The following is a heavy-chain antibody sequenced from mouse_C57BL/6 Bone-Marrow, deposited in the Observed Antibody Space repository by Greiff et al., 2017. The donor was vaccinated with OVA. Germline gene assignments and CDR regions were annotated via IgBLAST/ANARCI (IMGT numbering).Heavy chain of an antibody. Sequence: EVMLVESGGGLVQSGRSLRLSCATSGFTFSDFYMEWVRQAPGKGLEWIAASRNKANDYTTEYSASVKGRFIVSRDTSQSILYLQMNALRAEDTAIYYCARDAYSNYGCAYWGQGTLVTVSA. CDR2: SRNKANDYTT. V-gene: IGHV7-1*01. CDR1: GFTFSDFY. D-gene: IGHD2-5*01. J-gene: IGHJ3*01. CDR3: ARDAYSNYGCAY.